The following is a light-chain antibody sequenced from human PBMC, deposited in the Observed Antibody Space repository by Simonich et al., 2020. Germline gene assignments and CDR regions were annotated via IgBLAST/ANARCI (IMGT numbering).Light chain of an antibody. CDR1: SSDDGGYNY. J-gene: IGLJ3*02. Sequence: QSALTQPASVSGSPGQSITISCTGTSSDDGGYNYVSWYQQHPGKAPKLMIYDVSKRPSGVSKRFSGSKSGNTASMTISGLQAEDEADYYCSSYTSSSTWVFGGGTKLTVL. CDR2: DVS. CDR3: SSYTSSSTWV. V-gene: IGLV2-14*01.